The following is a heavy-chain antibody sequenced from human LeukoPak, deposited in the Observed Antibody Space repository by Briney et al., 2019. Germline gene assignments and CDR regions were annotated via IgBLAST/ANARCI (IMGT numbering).Heavy chain of an antibody. CDR2: IYYSGST. CDR1: GGSISSSSYY. Sequence: SETLSLICTVSGGSISSSSYYWGWIRQPPGKGLEWIGSIYYSGSTYYNPSLKSRVTISVDTSKNQFSLKLSSVTAADTAVYYCARSLGHTPPSYYFDYWGQGTLVTVSS. CDR3: ARSLGHTPPSYYFDY. V-gene: IGHV4-39*01. J-gene: IGHJ4*02. D-gene: IGHD3-16*01.